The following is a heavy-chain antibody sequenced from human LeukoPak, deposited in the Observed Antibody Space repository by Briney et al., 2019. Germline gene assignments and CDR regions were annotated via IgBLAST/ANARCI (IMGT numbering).Heavy chain of an antibody. J-gene: IGHJ4*02. Sequence: SETLSLTCAVYRGSFRDYYWSWIRQPPAKGLEWIGEINHSGSTNYNPSLQGRVTISVDTSKNQFSLKLSSVTAADTAVYYCARGPFRIFGVVSRSYYFDYWGQGTLVTVSS. CDR2: INHSGST. D-gene: IGHD3-3*01. V-gene: IGHV4-34*01. CDR3: ARGPFRIFGVVSRSYYFDY. CDR1: RGSFRDYY.